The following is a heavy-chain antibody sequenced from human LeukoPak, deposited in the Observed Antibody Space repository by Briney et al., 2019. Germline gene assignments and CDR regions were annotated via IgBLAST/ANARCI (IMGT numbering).Heavy chain of an antibody. CDR1: GFTFSSYA. CDR2: ISYDGSNK. CDR3: ARADFSRGYMDV. V-gene: IGHV3-30*04. D-gene: IGHD3-3*01. Sequence: GRSLRLSCAASGFTFSSYAMHWVRQAPGKGLEWVAVISYDGSNKYYADSVKGRFTISRDNSKNTLYLQMNSLRAEDTAVYYYARADFSRGYMDVWGKGTTVTVSS. J-gene: IGHJ6*03.